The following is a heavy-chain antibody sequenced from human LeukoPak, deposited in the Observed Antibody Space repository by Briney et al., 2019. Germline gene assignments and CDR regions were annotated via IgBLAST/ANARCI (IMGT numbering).Heavy chain of an antibody. J-gene: IGHJ4*02. Sequence: GASLKGSCKASGGTFSSYGINWGRQAPGHGLEWMGVIIPISGSPNYAQKFQGRVTITADESTNTAYMALNSLIFEDTAIYYCVRDAGGDTSGYGDYWGQGTLVTVSS. CDR3: VRDAGGDTSGYGDY. CDR2: IIPISGSP. CDR1: GGTFSSYG. D-gene: IGHD3-10*01. V-gene: IGHV1-69*13.